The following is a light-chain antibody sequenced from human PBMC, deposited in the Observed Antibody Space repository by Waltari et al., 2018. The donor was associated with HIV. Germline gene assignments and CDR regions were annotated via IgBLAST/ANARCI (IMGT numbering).Light chain of an antibody. CDR2: DTS. Sequence: EIVLTQSPATLSLSPGERATLSCRASHSINNYLAWYQHKPGQPPQLLLYDTSNRATGIPARFSGSGSETDFTLTISSLEPEDFAVYYCQQRVNWPFTFGGGATVEIK. V-gene: IGKV3-11*01. CDR1: HSINNY. CDR3: QQRVNWPFT. J-gene: IGKJ4*01.